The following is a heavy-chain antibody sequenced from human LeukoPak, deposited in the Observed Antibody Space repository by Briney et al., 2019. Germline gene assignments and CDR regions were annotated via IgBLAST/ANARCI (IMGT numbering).Heavy chain of an antibody. CDR1: GFTFSSYA. V-gene: IGHV3-30*04. CDR2: ISYDGSNK. J-gene: IGHJ4*02. Sequence: GRSLRLSCAASGFTFSSYAMHWVRQAPGKGLKWVAVISYDGSNKYYADSVKGRFTISRDNSKNTVYLQMNSLRAEDTAAYYCARDRVVDYWGQGTLVTVSS. CDR3: ARDRVVDY.